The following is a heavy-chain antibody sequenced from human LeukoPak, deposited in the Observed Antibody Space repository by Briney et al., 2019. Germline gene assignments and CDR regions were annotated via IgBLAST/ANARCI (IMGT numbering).Heavy chain of an antibody. J-gene: IGHJ4*02. Sequence: VASVKVSCKASGYTFTSYGISWVRQAPGQGLERMGWISAYNGNTNYAQKLQGRVTMTTDTSTSTAYMELRSLRSDDTAVYYCARGGSIVVPAARYFDYWGQGTLVTVSS. D-gene: IGHD2-2*01. V-gene: IGHV1-18*01. CDR3: ARGGSIVVPAARYFDY. CDR2: ISAYNGNT. CDR1: GYTFTSYG.